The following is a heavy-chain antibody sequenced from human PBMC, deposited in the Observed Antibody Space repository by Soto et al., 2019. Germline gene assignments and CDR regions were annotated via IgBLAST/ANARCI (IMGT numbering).Heavy chain of an antibody. V-gene: IGHV1-18*01. Sequence: VASVKVSCKTSGYTFTSYGINWVRQAPGQGLEWMGWISAHNGNTNYAQKIQGRVTMTTETSTSTAYMELRSLRSDDTAVYYCARDRMVRDSHHYGMDVWGQGTTVTVSS. CDR1: GYTFTSYG. CDR2: ISAHNGNT. CDR3: ARDRMVRDSHHYGMDV. J-gene: IGHJ6*02. D-gene: IGHD3-10*01.